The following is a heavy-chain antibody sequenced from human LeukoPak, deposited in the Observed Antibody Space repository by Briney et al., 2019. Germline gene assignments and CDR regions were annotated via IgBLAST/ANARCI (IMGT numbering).Heavy chain of an antibody. J-gene: IGHJ3*02. Sequence: SETLSLTCTVSGGSISGGSYYWSWIRQPAGKGLEWIGRIYTSGSTNYNPSLKSRVTISVDTSKNQFSLKLSSVTAADTAVYYCARVAYYYDSSGYYDAFDIWGQGTMVTVSS. CDR1: GGSISGGSYY. CDR3: ARVAYYYDSSGYYDAFDI. CDR2: IYTSGST. V-gene: IGHV4-61*02. D-gene: IGHD3-22*01.